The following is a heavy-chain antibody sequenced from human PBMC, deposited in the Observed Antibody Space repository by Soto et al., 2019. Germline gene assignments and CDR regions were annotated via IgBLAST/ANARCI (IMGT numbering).Heavy chain of an antibody. J-gene: IGHJ4*02. Sequence: SETLSLTCTVFGGPINSSYWSWIRQPPGKGLEWIGHIYNRGSTNYNPSLKSRVTISIDASKNQFSLRLSSVTAADTAVYYCARSMHYSDGSNYSPFDYWGQGTLVTVSS. D-gene: IGHD3-22*01. CDR3: ARSMHYSDGSNYSPFDY. V-gene: IGHV4-59*12. CDR2: IYNRGST. CDR1: GGPINSSY.